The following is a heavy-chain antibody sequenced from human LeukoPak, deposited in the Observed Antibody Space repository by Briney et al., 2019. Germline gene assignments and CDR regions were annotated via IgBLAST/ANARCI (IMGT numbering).Heavy chain of an antibody. D-gene: IGHD2-15*01. J-gene: IGHJ6*02. V-gene: IGHV3-23*01. CDR3: AKDVDCSGGSCYYYYYGMDV. CDR1: GFTFNSYA. CDR2: INDSGGST. Sequence: GGSLRLSCAASGFTFNSYAMSWVCQAPGKGLEWVSTINDSGGSTYYADSVKGRFTISRDNSKNTLYLQMNSLRAEDTAVYYCAKDVDCSGGSCYYYYYGMDVWGQGTTVTVSS.